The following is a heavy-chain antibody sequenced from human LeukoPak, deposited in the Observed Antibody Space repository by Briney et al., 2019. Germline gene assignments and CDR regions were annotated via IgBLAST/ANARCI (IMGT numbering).Heavy chain of an antibody. J-gene: IGHJ3*02. CDR3: ARAGTPLDYGDYGAFDI. CDR1: GFTFSSYA. CDR2: ISYDGSNK. Sequence: GGSLRLSCAASGFTFSSYAMHWVRQAPGKGLEWVAVISYDGSNKYYADSVKGRFTISRDNSKNTLYLQMNSLRAEDTAVYYCARAGTPLDYGDYGAFDIWGQGQWSPSLQ. V-gene: IGHV3-30-3*01. D-gene: IGHD4-17*01.